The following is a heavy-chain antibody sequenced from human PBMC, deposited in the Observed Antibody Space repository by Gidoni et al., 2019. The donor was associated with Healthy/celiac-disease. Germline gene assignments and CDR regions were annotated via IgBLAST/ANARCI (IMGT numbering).Heavy chain of an antibody. D-gene: IGHD3-22*01. Sequence: QLQLQDSGPGLVKPSETLDLTCTVPGGSIRRRSYYWGWIRQPPGKGMEWLGSIYYSGSTNYNPSLKSRVTISVDTSKNQFSLKLSSVTAADTAVYYCASRSVSYYDSSGYFLYWGQGTLVTVSS. CDR2: IYYSGST. V-gene: IGHV4-39*01. CDR3: ASRSVSYYDSSGYFLY. J-gene: IGHJ4*02. CDR1: GGSIRRRSYY.